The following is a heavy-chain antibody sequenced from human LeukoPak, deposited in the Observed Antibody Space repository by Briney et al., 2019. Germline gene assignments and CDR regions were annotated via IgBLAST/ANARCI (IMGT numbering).Heavy chain of an antibody. J-gene: IGHJ4*02. Sequence: ASVKVPCKASGGTFSSYAISWVRQAPGQGLEWMGGIIPIFGTANYAQKFQGRVTITADESTSTAYMELSSLRSEDTAVYYCATRDKVAAAGEFDYWGQGTLVTVSS. CDR3: ATRDKVAAAGEFDY. CDR2: IIPIFGTA. CDR1: GGTFSSYA. V-gene: IGHV1-69*13. D-gene: IGHD6-13*01.